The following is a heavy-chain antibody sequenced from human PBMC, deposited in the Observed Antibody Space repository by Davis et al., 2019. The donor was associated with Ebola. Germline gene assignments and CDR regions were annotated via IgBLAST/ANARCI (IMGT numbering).Heavy chain of an antibody. D-gene: IGHD5-12*01. J-gene: IGHJ3*02. Sequence: LKISCAASGFTFSSYWMSWVRQAPGKGLEWVANIKQDGSEKYYVDSVKGRFTISRDNAKNSLYLQMNSLRAEDTAVYYCARWEWLRRAFDIWGQGTMVTVSS. CDR2: IKQDGSEK. V-gene: IGHV3-7*01. CDR1: GFTFSSYW. CDR3: ARWEWLRRAFDI.